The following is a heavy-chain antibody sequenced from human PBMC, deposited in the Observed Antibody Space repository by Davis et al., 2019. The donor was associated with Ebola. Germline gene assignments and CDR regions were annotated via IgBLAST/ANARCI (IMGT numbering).Heavy chain of an antibody. CDR3: ARHPGPDY. Sequence: MPSEILSLTCTVSGGSISTSSYYWGWIRQPPGKGLEWIGSTRYSGNTYYNPSLKSRVTISIDTSKNHFSPKLSSVTAADTAVYYCARHPGPDYWGQGTLVTVSS. CDR1: GGSISTSSYY. CDR2: TRYSGNT. V-gene: IGHV4-39*01. J-gene: IGHJ4*02.